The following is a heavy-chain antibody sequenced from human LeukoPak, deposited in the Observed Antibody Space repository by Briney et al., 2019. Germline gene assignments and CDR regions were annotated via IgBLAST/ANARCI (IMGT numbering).Heavy chain of an antibody. J-gene: IGHJ4*02. V-gene: IGHV3-74*01. CDR3: VGLGVAAPVIDY. D-gene: IGHD6-13*01. CDR1: GFTFSSSW. CDR2: INSDGSST. Sequence: GGSLRLSCAASGFTFSSSWMHWVRQAPGKGLVWVSRINSDGSSTSYADSVKGRFTISRDNAKNTLYLQMNSLRAEDTAVYYCVGLGVAAPVIDYWGQGTLVTVSS.